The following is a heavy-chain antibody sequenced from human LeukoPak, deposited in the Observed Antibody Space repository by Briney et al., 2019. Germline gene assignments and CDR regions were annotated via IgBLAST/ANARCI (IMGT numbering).Heavy chain of an antibody. CDR3: ARDRADDDSSGYIYRDFAY. J-gene: IGHJ4*02. D-gene: IGHD3-22*01. Sequence: GGSLRLSCAASGFTFSDYYMSWIRQAPGKGLEWVSYISSSGSTIYYADSVKGRFTISRDNAKNLLYLQMNNLRAEDTAVYYCARDRADDDSSGYIYRDFAYWGQGNLVTVSP. V-gene: IGHV3-11*04. CDR1: GFTFSDYY. CDR2: ISSSGSTI.